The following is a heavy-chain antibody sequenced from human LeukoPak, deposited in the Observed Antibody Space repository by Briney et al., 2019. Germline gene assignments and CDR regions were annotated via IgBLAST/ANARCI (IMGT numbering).Heavy chain of an antibody. CDR3: ARDGGRREDY. V-gene: IGHV3-7*01. D-gene: IGHD2-15*01. CDR2: IDPDGSHQ. J-gene: IGHJ4*02. CDR1: GFTFSSYE. Sequence: TGGSLRLSCAASGFTFSSYEMNWVRQAPGKGLEWVANIDPDGSHQYYVDSVKGRFTISKDNAKNSLYLQMNSLRAEDTAVYYCARDGGRREDYWGQGTLVTVSS.